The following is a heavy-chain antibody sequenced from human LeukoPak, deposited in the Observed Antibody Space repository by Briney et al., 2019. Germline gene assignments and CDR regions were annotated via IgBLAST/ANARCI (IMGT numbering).Heavy chain of an antibody. Sequence: SVKVSCKASGGTFSSYAISWVRQAPGQGLEWMGGIIPIFGTANYAQKFQGRVTITADESTSTAYMELSSLRSEDTAVYYCVSPVVPAAIYYYYGMDVWGQGTTVTVSS. CDR2: IIPIFGTA. CDR3: VSPVVPAAIYYYYGMDV. CDR1: GGTFSSYA. V-gene: IGHV1-69*13. J-gene: IGHJ6*02. D-gene: IGHD2-2*01.